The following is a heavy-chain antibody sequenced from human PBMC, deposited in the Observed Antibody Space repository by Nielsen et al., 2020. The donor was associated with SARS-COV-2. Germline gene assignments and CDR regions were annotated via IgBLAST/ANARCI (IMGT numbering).Heavy chain of an antibody. D-gene: IGHD1-1*01. CDR2: ITTYTGIT. Sequence: ASVKVSCKTSGGIFSRYSIGWVRQAPGQGLEWMGCITTYTGITKYAQKFQDRVTMTTDTSTSTAYMELRSLRSDDTAVYYCARPITNNYYYYYMDVWGKGTTVTVSS. CDR3: ARPITNNYYYYYMDV. CDR1: GGIFSRYS. J-gene: IGHJ6*03. V-gene: IGHV1-18*01.